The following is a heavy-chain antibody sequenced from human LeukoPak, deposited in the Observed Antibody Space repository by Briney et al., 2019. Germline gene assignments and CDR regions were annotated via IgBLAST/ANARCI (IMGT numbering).Heavy chain of an antibody. CDR2: ISSRSSYI. Sequence: GGSLRLSCVASEFIFSGFNIHWVRQAPGKGLQWVSSISSRSSYIYYADSVRGRFTISRDNSKNTLYLQMNNLRVDDTAVYYCAKKGQADDGGKPDWGQGTLVTVSS. J-gene: IGHJ4*02. CDR1: EFIFSGFN. CDR3: AKKGQADDGGKPD. V-gene: IGHV3-21*04.